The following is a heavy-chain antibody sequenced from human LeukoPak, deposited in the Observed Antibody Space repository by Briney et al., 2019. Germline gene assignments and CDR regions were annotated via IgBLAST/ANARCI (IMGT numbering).Heavy chain of an antibody. V-gene: IGHV4-38-2*02. CDR1: GYSISSGYY. D-gene: IGHD3-22*01. J-gene: IGHJ3*02. Sequence: PSETLSLTCTVSGYSISSGYYWGWIRQPPGKGLEWIGSIYHSGSTYYNPSLKSRVTISVDTSKNQFSLKLSSVTAADTAVHYCARVVGIVVVITTLALDAFDIWGQGTMVTVSS. CDR3: ARVVGIVVVITTLALDAFDI. CDR2: IYHSGST.